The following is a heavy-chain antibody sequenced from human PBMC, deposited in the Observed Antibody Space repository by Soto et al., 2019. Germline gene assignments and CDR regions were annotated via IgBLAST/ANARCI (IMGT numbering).Heavy chain of an antibody. D-gene: IGHD2-2*01. Sequence: SETLSLTCAVYGGSFSGYYWSWIRQPPGKGLEWIGEINHSGSTNYNPSLKSRVTISVDTSKNQFSLKLSSVTAADTAVYYCAKISSTSCYAIDYWGQGTLVTVSS. V-gene: IGHV4-34*01. CDR1: GGSFSGYY. CDR2: INHSGST. CDR3: AKISSTSCYAIDY. J-gene: IGHJ4*02.